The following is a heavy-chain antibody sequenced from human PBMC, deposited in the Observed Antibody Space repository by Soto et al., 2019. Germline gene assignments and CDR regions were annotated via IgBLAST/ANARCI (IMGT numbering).Heavy chain of an antibody. CDR3: ARGSTDSYPGSRIFDF. CDR1: GLTFGSRA. D-gene: IGHD3-10*01. J-gene: IGHJ4*02. V-gene: IGHV3-23*01. CDR2: ITDTGGDA. Sequence: GGSLSLSCVSSGLTFGSRAMTWVRQAPGEGLQWVSTITDTGGDAKYADSVRGRFVISRDNSKKTLHLQMTSLTAEDSAMYYCARGSTDSYPGSRIFDFWGRGTLVTVSS.